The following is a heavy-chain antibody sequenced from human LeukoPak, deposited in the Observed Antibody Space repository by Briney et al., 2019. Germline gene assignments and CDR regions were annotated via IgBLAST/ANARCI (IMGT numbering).Heavy chain of an antibody. CDR2: INLNSGGT. J-gene: IGHJ4*02. CDR1: GYTFTDYY. D-gene: IGHD6-13*01. V-gene: IGHV1-2*02. Sequence: ASVKVSCKASGYTFTDYYMHWVRQAPGQGLEWMGWINLNSGGTSYAQKFQGRVTMTRDTSTSTVYMELSSLRSEDTAVYYCAREGPHTTIAAADPLIDDYWGQGTLVTVSS. CDR3: AREGPHTTIAAADPLIDDY.